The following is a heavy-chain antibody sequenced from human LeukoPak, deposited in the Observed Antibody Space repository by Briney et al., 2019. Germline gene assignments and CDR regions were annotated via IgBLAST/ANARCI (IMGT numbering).Heavy chain of an antibody. V-gene: IGHV5-51*01. J-gene: IGHJ4*02. CDR2: IYPGDSDT. CDR3: ARHHDYGDYGCFDY. CDR1: GYSFTSYW. D-gene: IGHD4-17*01. Sequence: GASLQISCKGSGYSFTSYWIGWVRQMPGKGLEWMGIIYPGDSDTRYSPSFQGQVTISADKSIRTAYLQWSSLKASDTAIYYCARHHDYGDYGCFDYWGQGTLVTVSS.